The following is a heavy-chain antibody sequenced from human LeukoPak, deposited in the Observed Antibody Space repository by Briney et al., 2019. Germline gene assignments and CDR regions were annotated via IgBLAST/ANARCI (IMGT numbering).Heavy chain of an antibody. V-gene: IGHV4-4*09. Sequence: MSSETLSLTCTVSGGSISSYYWSWIRQPPGKGLEWIGYIYTSGSTNYNPSLKSRVTISVDTSKNQFSLKLSSVTAADTAVYYCARHGPSYYDILTGYSPYYYYYMDVWGKGTTVTVSS. CDR2: IYTSGST. CDR1: GGSISSYY. CDR3: ARHGPSYYDILTGYSPYYYYYMDV. D-gene: IGHD3-9*01. J-gene: IGHJ6*03.